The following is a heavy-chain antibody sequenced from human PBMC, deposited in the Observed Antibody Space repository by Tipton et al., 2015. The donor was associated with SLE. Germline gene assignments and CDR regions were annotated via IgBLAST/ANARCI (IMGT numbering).Heavy chain of an antibody. J-gene: IGHJ2*01. D-gene: IGHD3-10*01. CDR2: IDPNTGGP. CDR3: ARAYGGYWYFDL. Sequence: QLVQSGAEVKKPGASVKVSCKASGYTFTGYFIHWVRQAPGQGLEWMGWIDPNTGGPNYAQRFQDRVTMSRDTSINTAYLELIRLKSDDTALYYCARAYGGYWYFDLWGRGTLVTVSS. CDR1: GYTFTGYF. V-gene: IGHV1-2*02.